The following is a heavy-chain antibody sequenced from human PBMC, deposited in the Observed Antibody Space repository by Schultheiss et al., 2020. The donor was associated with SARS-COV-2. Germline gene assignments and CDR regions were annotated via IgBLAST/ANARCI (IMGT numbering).Heavy chain of an antibody. D-gene: IGHD2-15*01. J-gene: IGHJ4*02. CDR3: ARSSFGDYFDY. CDR1: GGSISSGSYY. V-gene: IGHV4-61*09. CDR2: IYHSGST. Sequence: SETLSLTCTVSGGSISSGSYYWSWIRQPAGKGLEWIGEIYHSGSTNYNPSLKSRVTISVDTSKNQFSLKLNSVTAADTAVYYCARSSFGDYFDYWGQGTLVTVSS.